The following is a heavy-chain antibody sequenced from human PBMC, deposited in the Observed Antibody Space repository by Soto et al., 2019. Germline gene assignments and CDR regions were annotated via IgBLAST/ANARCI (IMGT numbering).Heavy chain of an antibody. D-gene: IGHD6-19*01. CDR3: ARTSPVAGRFDY. J-gene: IGHJ4*02. CDR1: GGSISDYY. V-gene: IGHV4-59*01. Sequence: QVQLQESGPGLVKPSETLSLTCTVSGGSISDYYWSWIRQPPTKGLEWIGYIYHTTNYNPSLKSRVTISVNTSKNQFSLKVTSVTAADTAVYYCARTSPVAGRFDYWGQGTLGTVSS. CDR2: IYHTT.